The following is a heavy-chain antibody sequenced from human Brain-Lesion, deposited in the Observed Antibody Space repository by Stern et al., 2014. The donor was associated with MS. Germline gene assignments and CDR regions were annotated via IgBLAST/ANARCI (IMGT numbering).Heavy chain of an antibody. CDR1: GFTFRSFG. V-gene: IGHV3-30*18. CDR3: AKDRQWLTYFFDY. Sequence: DQLVESGGGVVQPGRPLRLSCAASGFTFRSFGMHWVRQAPGKGLEWVAVISYDGSNKYYADSVKGRFTISRDNSKNTLYMQMNSLRAEDTAVYYCAKDRQWLTYFFDYWGQGSLVTVSS. D-gene: IGHD3-22*01. J-gene: IGHJ4*02. CDR2: ISYDGSNK.